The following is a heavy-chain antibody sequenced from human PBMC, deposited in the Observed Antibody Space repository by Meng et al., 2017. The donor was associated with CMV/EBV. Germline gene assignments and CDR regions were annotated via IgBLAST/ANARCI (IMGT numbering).Heavy chain of an antibody. V-gene: IGHV1-69*05. CDR3: ARAGGSGSYNFDY. Sequence: KACGGTVSSYAISWVRQAAGQRLGGMGGITPIFGTANYEQKFQGRVTITTDESTSTAYMELSSLRSEDTAVYYCARAGGSGSYNFDYWGQGTLVTVSS. CDR1: GGTVSSYA. CDR2: ITPIFGTA. J-gene: IGHJ4*02. D-gene: IGHD1-26*01.